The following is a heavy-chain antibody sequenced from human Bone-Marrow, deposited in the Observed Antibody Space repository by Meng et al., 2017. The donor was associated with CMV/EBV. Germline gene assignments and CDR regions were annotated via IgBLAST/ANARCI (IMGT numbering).Heavy chain of an antibody. V-gene: IGHV1-2*02. CDR1: GYTFINYG. Sequence: ASVKVSCKASGYTFINYGISWVRQAPGQGLEWMGWINPNSGGTNYAQKFQGRVTMTRDTSISTAYMELSRLRSDDTAVYYCARDPVAARRVVYYYYGMDVWGQGTTVTVSS. J-gene: IGHJ6*02. CDR3: ARDPVAARRVVYYYYGMDV. CDR2: INPNSGGT. D-gene: IGHD6-6*01.